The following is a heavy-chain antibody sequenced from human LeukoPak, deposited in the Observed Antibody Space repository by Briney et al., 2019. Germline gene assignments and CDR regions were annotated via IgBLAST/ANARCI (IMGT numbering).Heavy chain of an antibody. D-gene: IGHD1-14*01. CDR2: IHNSGRT. V-gene: IGHV4-59*08. CDR3: ARHGTISSESYFDY. J-gene: IGHJ4*02. Sequence: SETLSLTCSVSGGSVSSYYWSWIRQSPGKGLEWIGYIHNSGRTNYNPSLKSRVTGFVDTSKNQVSLRLSSVTAADTAVYYCARHGTISSESYFDYWGQGALVTISS. CDR1: GGSVSSYY.